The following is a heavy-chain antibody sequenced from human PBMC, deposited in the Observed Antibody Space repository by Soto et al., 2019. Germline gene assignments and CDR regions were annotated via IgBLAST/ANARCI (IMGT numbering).Heavy chain of an antibody. V-gene: IGHV3-64D*06. D-gene: IGHD3-10*01. CDR2: VSSNGGST. J-gene: IGHJ3*02. Sequence: PGGSLILSCSASGFTFSSYSMHWVRQAPGKELEYVSAVSSNGGSTYYADSVKGRFTISRDNSKNTLYLQMSSLRAEDTAVYYCVNSGYDHDAFDIWGQGTMVTVSS. CDR3: VNSGYDHDAFDI. CDR1: GFTFSSYS.